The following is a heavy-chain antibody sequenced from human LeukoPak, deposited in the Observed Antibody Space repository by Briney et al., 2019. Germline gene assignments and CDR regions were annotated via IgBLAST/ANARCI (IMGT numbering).Heavy chain of an antibody. V-gene: IGHV4-4*07. Sequence: SETLSLTCTVSGGSIRSYYWSWIRQPAGKGLEWIGRIYTSGSTNYNPSLKSRVTISVDTSKNQFSLKLSSVTAADTAVYYCAREDRGSYYQQGTVDYWGQGTLVTVSS. D-gene: IGHD1-26*01. J-gene: IGHJ4*02. CDR1: GGSIRSYY. CDR2: IYTSGST. CDR3: AREDRGSYYQQGTVDY.